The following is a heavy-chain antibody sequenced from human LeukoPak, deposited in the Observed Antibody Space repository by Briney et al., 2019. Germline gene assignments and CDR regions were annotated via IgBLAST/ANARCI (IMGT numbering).Heavy chain of an antibody. J-gene: IGHJ4*02. CDR3: ARAPGIAAAGTHFDF. V-gene: IGHV4-30-4*02. CDR2: IYYSGIT. Sequence: SETLSLTCTVSGGSISSDDYYWSWIRQPPGKGLERIGYIYYSGITYYNPSLKSRVTISVDTSRNQFSLKLSSVTAGDTAVYYCARAPGIAAAGTHFDFWGQGTLVTVSS. CDR1: GGSISSDDYY. D-gene: IGHD6-13*01.